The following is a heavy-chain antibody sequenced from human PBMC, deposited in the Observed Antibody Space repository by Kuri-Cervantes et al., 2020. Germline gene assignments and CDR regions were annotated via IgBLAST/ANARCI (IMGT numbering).Heavy chain of an antibody. Sequence: ASVKVSCKASGYTFTSYDINWVRQATGQGLEWMGWMNPNSGNTGYAQKFQGRVTMTTDTSTSTAYMELRSLRSDDTAVYYCARVSGIAVAGDPDYWGQGTLVTVSS. CDR2: MNPNSGNT. CDR1: GYTFTSYD. CDR3: ARVSGIAVAGDPDY. J-gene: IGHJ4*02. D-gene: IGHD6-19*01. V-gene: IGHV1-8*01.